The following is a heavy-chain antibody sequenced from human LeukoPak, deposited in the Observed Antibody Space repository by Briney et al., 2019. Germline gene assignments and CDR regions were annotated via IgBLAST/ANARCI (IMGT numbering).Heavy chain of an antibody. CDR1: RGSISSYY. J-gene: IGHJ4*02. CDR2: IYYSGST. Sequence: SETLSLTCTFSRGSISSYYWSWIRQPPGKWLEWIGYIYYSGSTNNNPSLKSRVTISVDTSKNQFSLRLSSVTAADTAVYYCATAAAGTLDYFDYWGQGTLVTVSS. V-gene: IGHV4-59*01. CDR3: ATAAAGTLDYFDY. D-gene: IGHD6-13*01.